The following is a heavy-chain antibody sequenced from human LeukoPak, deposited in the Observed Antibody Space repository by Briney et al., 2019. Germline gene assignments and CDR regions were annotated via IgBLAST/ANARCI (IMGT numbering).Heavy chain of an antibody. D-gene: IGHD2-21*01. Sequence: GGSLRLSCAASGFIFTGSWMSWVRQAPGKGLEWVATIKQDGSETYYVDSVKGRFTISRDNAKNSVYLQMNNLRAEDTAVYYCAKDIRLAYWGQGALVTVSS. CDR1: GFIFTGSW. CDR3: AKDIRLAY. J-gene: IGHJ4*02. CDR2: IKQDGSET. V-gene: IGHV3-7*01.